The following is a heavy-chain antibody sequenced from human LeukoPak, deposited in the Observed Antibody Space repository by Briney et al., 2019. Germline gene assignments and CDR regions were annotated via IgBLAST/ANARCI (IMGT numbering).Heavy chain of an antibody. V-gene: IGHV3-33*01. CDR2: IYYDGSNQ. CDR3: ATDRNSGKYYDY. J-gene: IGHJ4*02. CDR1: GLRFRNYG. Sequence: GGSLRLSCVVSGLRFRNYGMHWVRQAPGKGLEWVAVIYYDGSNQYYVDSVRGRFTVSRDNAKNTLYLQMDSLRAEDTAVYYCATDRNSGKYYDYWGQGTLVTVSS. D-gene: IGHD1-26*01.